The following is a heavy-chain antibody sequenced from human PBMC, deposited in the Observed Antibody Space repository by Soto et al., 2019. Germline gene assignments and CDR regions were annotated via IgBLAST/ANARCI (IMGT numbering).Heavy chain of an antibody. J-gene: IGHJ6*03. CDR3: AKGGIAAAGTGGAYYYYMDV. CDR1: GGTFSSYT. CDR2: IIPILGIA. D-gene: IGHD6-13*01. Sequence: VASVKVSCKASGGTFSSYTISWVRQAPGQGLEWMGRIIPILGIANYAQKFQGRVTITADKSTSTAYMELSSLRSEDTAVYYCAKGGIAAAGTGGAYYYYMDVWGKGTTVTVSS. V-gene: IGHV1-69*02.